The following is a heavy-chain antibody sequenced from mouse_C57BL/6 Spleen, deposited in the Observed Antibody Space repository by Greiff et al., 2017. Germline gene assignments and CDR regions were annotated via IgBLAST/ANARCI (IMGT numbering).Heavy chain of an antibody. Sequence: QVQLQQPGAELVKPGASVKLSCKASGYTFTSYWMHWVKQRPGRGLEWIGRIDPNSGGTKYNEKFKSKATLTVDKPSSTAYMPLSSLTSEDSAVYYCARSQLLRVLEGYFDYWGQGTTLTVSS. CDR3: ARSQLLRVLEGYFDY. D-gene: IGHD1-1*01. CDR2: IDPNSGGT. CDR1: GYTFTSYW. J-gene: IGHJ2*01. V-gene: IGHV1-72*01.